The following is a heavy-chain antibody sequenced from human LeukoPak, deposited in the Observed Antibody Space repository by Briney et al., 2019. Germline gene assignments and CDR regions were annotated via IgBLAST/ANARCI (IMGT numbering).Heavy chain of an antibody. V-gene: IGHV3-64*01. J-gene: IGHJ2*01. Sequence: PGGSLRLSCAASGFTFSRYAMHWVRQAPGKGLEYVSAIGSNGGSTYYANSVKGRFTISRDNSKNTLYLQMGSLRAEDMAVYYCARDGLAAATLHWCFDLWGRGTLVTVSS. CDR1: GFTFSRYA. D-gene: IGHD2-15*01. CDR3: ARDGLAAATLHWCFDL. CDR2: IGSNGGST.